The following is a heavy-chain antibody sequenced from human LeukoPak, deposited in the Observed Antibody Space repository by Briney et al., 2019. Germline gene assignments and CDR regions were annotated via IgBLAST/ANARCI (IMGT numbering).Heavy chain of an antibody. CDR1: GGSFSGYY. CDR2: INHSGST. CDR3: ARAGRASGQLGKYGMDV. V-gene: IGHV4-34*01. D-gene: IGHD6-6*01. J-gene: IGHJ6*02. Sequence: SETLSLTCAVYGGSFSGYYWSWIRQPPGTGLEWIGEINHSGSTNYNPSLKSRVTISVDTSKNQFSLKLSSVTAADTAVYYCARAGRASGQLGKYGMDVWGQGTTVTVSS.